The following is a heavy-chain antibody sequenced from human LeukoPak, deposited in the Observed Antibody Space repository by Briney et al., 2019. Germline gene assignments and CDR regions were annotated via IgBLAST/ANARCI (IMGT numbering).Heavy chain of an antibody. V-gene: IGHV1-24*01. CDR1: GYTLTELS. Sequence: GASVTVSFKVSGYTLTELSMHWVGQAPGKGREWMGGFDPEDGETIYAQKFQGRVTMTEDTSTDTAYMELSSLRSEDTAVYYCARDQYSGSYLHWGQGTLVTVSS. CDR2: FDPEDGET. J-gene: IGHJ4*02. CDR3: ARDQYSGSYLH. D-gene: IGHD1-26*01.